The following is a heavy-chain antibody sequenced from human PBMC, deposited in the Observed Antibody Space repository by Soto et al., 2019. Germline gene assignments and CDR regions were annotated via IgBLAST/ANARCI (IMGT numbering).Heavy chain of an antibody. J-gene: IGHJ4*02. D-gene: IGHD3-16*01. CDR2: ISAHNGNT. Sequence: QVHLVQSGAEVKKPGASVKVSCQGSGYAFTTYGITWVRQAPGQGLEWMGWISAHNGNTNYAQKLQGRVTVTRDTSTSTAYMELRSLRYVDTAVSYCARGGDGDYWGQGALVTVSS. V-gene: IGHV1-18*01. CDR1: GYAFTTYG. CDR3: ARGGDGDY.